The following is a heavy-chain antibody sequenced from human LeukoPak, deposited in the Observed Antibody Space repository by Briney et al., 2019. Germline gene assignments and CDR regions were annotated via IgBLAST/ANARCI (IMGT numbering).Heavy chain of an antibody. J-gene: IGHJ4*02. CDR2: IYHSGST. CDR3: ARQPVAAAGGHFDF. V-gene: IGHV4-38-2*02. D-gene: IGHD6-13*01. Sequence: SETLSLTCTVSGYSISSGYYWGWIRQPPGKGLEWIGSIYHSGSTYYNPSLKSRVTMSVDTSKNQFSLNLTSVTAADTAIYYCARQPVAAAGGHFDFWGQGILVTVSS. CDR1: GYSISSGYY.